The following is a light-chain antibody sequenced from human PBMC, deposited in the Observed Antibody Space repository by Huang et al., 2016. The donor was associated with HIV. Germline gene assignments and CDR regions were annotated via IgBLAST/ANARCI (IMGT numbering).Light chain of an antibody. J-gene: IGKJ3*01. V-gene: IGKV3-15*01. Sequence: EIVMTQSPATLSVSPVGRATLSCRASQSVGSNLDWYQQKPGQAPRLLIYAACNRATGVPARFRGSGSGTEFTLNISNLRSEGFVVYYGHQDSDWPITFGPGTKLDIK. CDR1: QSVGSN. CDR2: AAC. CDR3: HQDSDWPIT.